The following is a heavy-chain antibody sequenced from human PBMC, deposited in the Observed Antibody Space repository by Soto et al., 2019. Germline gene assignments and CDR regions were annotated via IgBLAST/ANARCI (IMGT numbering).Heavy chain of an antibody. CDR1: GYTFTDYY. D-gene: IGHD6-19*01. V-gene: IGHV1-2*02. Sequence: GASVKVSCKASGYTFTDYYMHWVRQAPGQGLEWMGWINPNSGDTNYAQKFQGRVTMTRDTSISTAYMDLSRLRSDDTAVYFCARVGNEYSSGWPLGYWGQGTLVTVS. CDR2: INPNSGDT. J-gene: IGHJ1*01. CDR3: ARVGNEYSSGWPLGY.